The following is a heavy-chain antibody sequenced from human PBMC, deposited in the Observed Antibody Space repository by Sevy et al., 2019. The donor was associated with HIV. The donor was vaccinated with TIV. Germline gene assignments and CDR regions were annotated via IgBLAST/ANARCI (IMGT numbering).Heavy chain of an antibody. D-gene: IGHD3-22*01. J-gene: IGHJ2*01. CDR2: ISTNGST. V-gene: IGHV3-53*01. CDR1: GFSVSSSY. CDR3: ARASRVTLILIVRIGWHFDL. Sequence: GGSLRLSCAASGFSVSSSYVTWVRQAPGKGLEGVSFISTNGSTYYADSVKGVFTISRDSSKNTLSLQMNSLRGEDTAVYYCARASRVTLILIVRIGWHFDLWGRGTLVTVSS.